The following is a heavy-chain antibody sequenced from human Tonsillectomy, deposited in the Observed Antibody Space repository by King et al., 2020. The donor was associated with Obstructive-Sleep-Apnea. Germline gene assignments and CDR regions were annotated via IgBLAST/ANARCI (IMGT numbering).Heavy chain of an antibody. V-gene: IGHV3-23*04. D-gene: IGHD3-22*01. CDR3: AKDQAYYYDSSGRLGGYFDY. J-gene: IGHJ4*02. CDR2: ISGSGGNT. CDR1: GFTFSIYA. Sequence: VQLVESGGGLVQPGGSLRLSCTASGFTFSIYAMSWVRQAPGKGLEWVSAISGSGGNTYYADSVKGRFTISRDNSKNTLYLQMNSLRAEDTAVYYCAKDQAYYYDSSGRLGGYFDYWGQGTLVSVSS.